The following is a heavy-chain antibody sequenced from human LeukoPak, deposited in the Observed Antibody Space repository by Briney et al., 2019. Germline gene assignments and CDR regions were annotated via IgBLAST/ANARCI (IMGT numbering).Heavy chain of an antibody. V-gene: IGHV4-39*07. CDR3: ARDRRVYDSSGYYPRGAFDI. CDR1: GDSMTSTSHF. D-gene: IGHD3-22*01. J-gene: IGHJ3*02. CDR2: IYYRGTT. Sequence: SETLSLTCTVSGDSMTSTSHFWDWVRQPPGKGLEWIGNIYYRGTTYYNPSLKSRVTISVDTSKNQFSLKLSSVTAADTAVYYCARDRRVYDSSGYYPRGAFDIWGQGTMVTVSS.